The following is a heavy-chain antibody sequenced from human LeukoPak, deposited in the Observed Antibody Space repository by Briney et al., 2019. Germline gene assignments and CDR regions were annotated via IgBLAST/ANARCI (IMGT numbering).Heavy chain of an antibody. D-gene: IGHD3-22*01. Sequence: PSETLSLTCAVYGGSFSGYYWSWIRQPPGKGLEWIGEINHSGSTNYNPSLKSRVTISVDTSKNQFSLKLSSVTAADTAVYYCARGVSPLRYYYDSSGYYFDYWGQGTLVTVSS. CDR1: GGSFSGYY. V-gene: IGHV4-34*01. CDR2: INHSGST. CDR3: ARGVSPLRYYYDSSGYYFDY. J-gene: IGHJ4*02.